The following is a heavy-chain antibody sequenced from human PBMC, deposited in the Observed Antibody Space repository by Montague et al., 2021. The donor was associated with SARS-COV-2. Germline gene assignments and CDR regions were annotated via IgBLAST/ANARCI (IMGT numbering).Heavy chain of an antibody. V-gene: IGHV4-59*12. D-gene: IGHD3-3*01. CDR2: TSYSGST. J-gene: IGHJ6*04. CDR1: GSCITRAY. CDR3: ARWGEYYDSPYYYYAMDV. Sequence: SETLSLTCTIPGSCITRAYWSWIRLSPGNGLECIAYTSYSGSTDYNPSLKSRVTISIDTSKNQFSLKLSSVTAADTAVYYCARWGEYYDSPYYYYAMDVWGKGTTVTVSS.